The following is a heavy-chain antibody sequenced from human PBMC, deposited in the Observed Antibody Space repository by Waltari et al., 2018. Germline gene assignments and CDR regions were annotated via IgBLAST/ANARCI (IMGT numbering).Heavy chain of an antibody. J-gene: IGHJ4*02. Sequence: EEQLVESGGRGVRPGESLRLHCAASGFDFDFSGMAWVRQRPGKGLEYVSSINWNGQNIYHAEPAEGRFTGTRDNVKKSLYLQMNSLTAEDTALYFCAREGGYSYYNNYFDLWGQGTLVTVSS. V-gene: IGHV3-20*04. CDR2: INWNGQNI. CDR3: AREGGYSYYNNYFDL. CDR1: GFDFDFSG. D-gene: IGHD3-10*01.